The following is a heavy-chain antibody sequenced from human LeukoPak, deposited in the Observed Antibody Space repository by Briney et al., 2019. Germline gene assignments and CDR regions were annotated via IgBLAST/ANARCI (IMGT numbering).Heavy chain of an antibody. V-gene: IGHV1-8*01. CDR2: MNPNNGNT. CDR3: ARDHSSGSGWYKEDYYYGMDV. J-gene: IGHJ6*02. CDR1: GYTFTSYD. Sequence: ASVKVSCKASGYTFTSYDINWVRQATGQGLEWMGWMNPNNGNTAYAQKFQGRVTMTRDTSISTAYMELSSLRSEDTAVYYCARDHSSGSGWYKEDYYYGMDVWGQGTTVTVSS. D-gene: IGHD6-19*01.